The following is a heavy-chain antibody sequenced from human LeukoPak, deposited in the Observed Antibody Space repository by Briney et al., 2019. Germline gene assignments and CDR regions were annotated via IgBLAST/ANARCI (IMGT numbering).Heavy chain of an antibody. CDR3: TRQYGDYAISSSSAFDI. Sequence: SGGSLRLSCAASGFTFSGSAMHWVRQASGKGQEWVGRIRSKANSYATAYAASVKGRFTISRDDSKNTAYLQMNSLKTEDTAVYYCTRQYGDYAISSSSAFDIWGQGTMVTVSS. D-gene: IGHD4-17*01. J-gene: IGHJ3*02. CDR1: GFTFSGSA. V-gene: IGHV3-73*01. CDR2: IRSKANSYAT.